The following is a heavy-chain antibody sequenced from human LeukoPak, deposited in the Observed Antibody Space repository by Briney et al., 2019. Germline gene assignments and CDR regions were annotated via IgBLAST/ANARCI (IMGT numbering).Heavy chain of an antibody. CDR2: LYYSGST. D-gene: IGHD3-16*02. CDR1: GGSISSSSYY. CDR3: ARRTIVNAFDI. V-gene: IGHV4-39*01. J-gene: IGHJ3*02. Sequence: SETLSLTCTVSGGSISSSSYYWGWLRQPPGTGLEWIGSLYYSGSTYYNPSLKSRLTISVDTSKNQFSLKLSSCTAAGPAVYSWARRTIVNAFDIWGQGTMVTVPS.